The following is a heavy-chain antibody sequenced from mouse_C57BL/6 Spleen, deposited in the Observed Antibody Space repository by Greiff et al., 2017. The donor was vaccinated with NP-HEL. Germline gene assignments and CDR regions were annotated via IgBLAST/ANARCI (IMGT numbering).Heavy chain of an antibody. CDR2: IHPNSGST. Sequence: QVQLQQPGAELVKPGASVKLSCKASGYTFTSYWMHWVKQRPGQGLEWIGMIHPNSGSTNYNEKFKSKATLTVDKSSSTAYMQLSSLTSEDSAVYYCAREGASYYYGSSYWYFDVWGTGTTVTVSS. D-gene: IGHD1-1*01. J-gene: IGHJ1*03. CDR1: GYTFTSYW. CDR3: AREGASYYYGSSYWYFDV. V-gene: IGHV1-64*01.